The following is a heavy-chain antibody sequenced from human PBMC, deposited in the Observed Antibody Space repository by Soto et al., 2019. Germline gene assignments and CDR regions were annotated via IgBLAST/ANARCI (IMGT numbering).Heavy chain of an antibody. J-gene: IGHJ4*02. CDR3: ARYKQWLVLFDY. V-gene: IGHV3-30-3*01. CDR2: ISYDGSNK. D-gene: IGHD6-19*01. CDR1: GFTFSSYA. Sequence: QVQLVESGGGVVQPGRSLRLSCAASGFTFSSYAMHWVRQAPGKGLEWVAVISYDGSNKYYADSVKGRFTISRDNSKNTLYMQMNSLRAEDTAVYYCARYKQWLVLFDYWGQGTLVTVSS.